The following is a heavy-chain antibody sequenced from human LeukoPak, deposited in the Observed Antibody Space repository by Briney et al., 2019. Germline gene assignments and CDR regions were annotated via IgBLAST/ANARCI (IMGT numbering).Heavy chain of an antibody. D-gene: IGHD3-22*01. J-gene: IGHJ4*02. CDR3: ARVSHFDSSGYWP. Sequence: SETLSLTCTVSGGSITTYYWSWIRQPPGKGLEWIGFIYYSGITNYNPSLKSRVTISVDTSKNQFSLKLSSATAADTAVYYCARVSHFDSSGYWPWGQGTLVTVSS. CDR1: GGSITTYY. V-gene: IGHV4-59*01. CDR2: IYYSGIT.